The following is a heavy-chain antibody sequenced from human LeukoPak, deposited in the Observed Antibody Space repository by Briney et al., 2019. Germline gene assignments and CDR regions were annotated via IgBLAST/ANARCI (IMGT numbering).Heavy chain of an antibody. J-gene: IGHJ4*02. Sequence: PGGSLRLSCAASGFTSSSYGMHWVRQAPGKGLEWVAVIWYDGSNKYYADSVKGRFTISRDNSKNTLYLQMNSLRAEDTAVYYCARDQQLVRAFDYWGQGTLVTVSS. D-gene: IGHD6-13*01. CDR3: ARDQQLVRAFDY. CDR1: GFTSSSYG. CDR2: IWYDGSNK. V-gene: IGHV3-33*01.